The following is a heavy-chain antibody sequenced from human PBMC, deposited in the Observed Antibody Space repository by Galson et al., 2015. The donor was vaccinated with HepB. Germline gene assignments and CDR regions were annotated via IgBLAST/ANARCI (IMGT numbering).Heavy chain of an antibody. CDR1: GFTFSSYA. D-gene: IGHD3-10*01. V-gene: IGHV3-23*01. CDR2: ISGSGGST. J-gene: IGHJ4*02. Sequence: SLSLSCAASGFTFSSYAMSWVRQAPGKGLEWVAAISGSGGSTDHADPVKGRFTIYRDKSKNTLYLQMNSLRAEDTAVYYCAKEGYYYGSGDYYFDYWGQGTLVTVSS. CDR3: AKEGYYYGSGDYYFDY.